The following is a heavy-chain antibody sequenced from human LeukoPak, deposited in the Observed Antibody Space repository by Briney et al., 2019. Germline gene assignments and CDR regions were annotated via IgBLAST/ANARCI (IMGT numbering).Heavy chain of an antibody. CDR3: ASVLLWFGELLGGDAFDI. CDR1: GGSISSGGYY. V-gene: IGHV4-30-2*01. J-gene: IGHJ3*02. Sequence: SETLSLTCTVSGGSISSGGYYWSWIRQPPGKGLEWIGYIYHSGSTYYNPSLKSRVTISVDRSKNQFSLKLSSVTAADTAVYYCASVLLWFGELLGGDAFDIWGQGTMVTVSS. CDR2: IYHSGST. D-gene: IGHD3-10*01.